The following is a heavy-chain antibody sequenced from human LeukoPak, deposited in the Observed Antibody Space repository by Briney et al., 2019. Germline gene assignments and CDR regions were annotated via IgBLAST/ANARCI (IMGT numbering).Heavy chain of an antibody. Sequence: ASVKVSCKASGGTFSSYAISWVRQAPGQGLEWMGGIIPIFGTANYAQKFQGRVTITADKSTSTAYMELSRLRSEDTAVYYCAREGGAGGPGDMVRADYGMDVWGQGTTVTVSS. J-gene: IGHJ6*02. CDR3: AREGGAGGPGDMVRADYGMDV. D-gene: IGHD3-10*01. CDR1: GGTFSSYA. V-gene: IGHV1-69*06. CDR2: IIPIFGTA.